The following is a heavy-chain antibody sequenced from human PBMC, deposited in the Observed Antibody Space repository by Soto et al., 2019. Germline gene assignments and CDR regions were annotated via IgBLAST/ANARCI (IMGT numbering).Heavy chain of an antibody. CDR2: IIPIFGTA. D-gene: IGHD5-12*01. Sequence: ASVKVSCKASGGTFSSYAISWVRQAPGQGLEWMGGIIPIFGTANYAQKFQGRVTITADESTSTAYMELSSLRSEDTAVYYCAQKGGRYSGYVRDYWGQGTLVTVAS. CDR3: AQKGGRYSGYVRDY. J-gene: IGHJ4*02. V-gene: IGHV1-69*13. CDR1: GGTFSSYA.